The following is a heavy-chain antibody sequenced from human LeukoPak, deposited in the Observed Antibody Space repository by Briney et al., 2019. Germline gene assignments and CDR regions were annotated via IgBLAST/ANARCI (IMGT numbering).Heavy chain of an antibody. J-gene: IGHJ4*02. V-gene: IGHV3-23*01. D-gene: IGHD5-18*01. CDR2: IGNTET. CDR3: AKDWIQFNRVFDCFDS. CDR1: GFPFETNA. Sequence: GRSLRLSCATSGFPFETNAMSWVRQAPGKGLEWVATIGNTETFYADSVTGRFTISRDNSKNTVNLQMNRLRVEDTAIYYCAKDWIQFNRVFDCFDSWGQGTLVTVSS.